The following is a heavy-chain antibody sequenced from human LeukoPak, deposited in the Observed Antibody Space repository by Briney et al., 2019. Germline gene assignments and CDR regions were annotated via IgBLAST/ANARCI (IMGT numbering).Heavy chain of an antibody. V-gene: IGHV2-5*02. CDR2: FYWDDDN. CDR1: GFSLSTSGVG. CDR3: VHSRRHGVRGVMLYYFDY. D-gene: IGHD3-10*01. J-gene: IGHJ4*02. Sequence: SGPTLVKPTQTLTLTCTFSGFSLSTSGVGVGWIRQPPGKALEWLALFYWDDDNRYSPSLKSRLTSTKDTPKNQVVLTMTNVDPVDTATYYCVHSRRHGVRGVMLYYFDYWGQGTLVTVSS.